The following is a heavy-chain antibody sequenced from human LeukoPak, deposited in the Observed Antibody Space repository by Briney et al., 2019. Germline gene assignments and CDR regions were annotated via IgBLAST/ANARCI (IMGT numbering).Heavy chain of an antibody. J-gene: IGHJ4*02. D-gene: IGHD1-1*01. CDR2: ISSTNAI. CDR1: GFTFSRYS. Sequence: GGSLRLSCAASGFTFSRYSMNWVRQAPGKGLEWVSYISSTNAIYDADSVKGRFTISRDDAKNPLYLQMTSLRADDTAVYYCARDDNWAFDYWGQGTLVTVSS. V-gene: IGHV3-48*04. CDR3: ARDDNWAFDY.